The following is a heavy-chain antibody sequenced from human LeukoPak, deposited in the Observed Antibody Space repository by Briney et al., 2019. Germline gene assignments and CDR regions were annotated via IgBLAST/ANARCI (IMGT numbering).Heavy chain of an antibody. D-gene: IGHD3-10*01. J-gene: IGHJ5*02. CDR3: ARHGSGSLDL. CDR1: GFTFSSYW. CDR2: INTGVSTT. Sequence: GGSLRLPCAASGFTFSSYWMHWVRQAPGKGLEWVSHINTGVSTTDYADSVKGRFTISRDNAKNTLYLQMDTLRDEDTAVYYCARHGSGSLDLWGQGTLVTVSS. V-gene: IGHV3-74*01.